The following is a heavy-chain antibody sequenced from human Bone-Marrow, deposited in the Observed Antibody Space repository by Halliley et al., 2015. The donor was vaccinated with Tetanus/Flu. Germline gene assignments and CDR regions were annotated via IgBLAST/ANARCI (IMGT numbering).Heavy chain of an antibody. CDR3: TTPPSGYDYGLYFDS. D-gene: IGHD5-18*01. J-gene: IGHJ4*02. V-gene: IGHV3-23*01. CDR2: ISESGGTT. CDR1: GFAFSRYV. Sequence: SLRLSCAASGFAFSRYVMNWVRRAPGRGLEWVSVISESGGTTYYADSVKGRFTISRDNRKNRLYLQMNSLRAEDTAIYYCTTPPSGYDYGLYFDSWGQGTLVTVSS.